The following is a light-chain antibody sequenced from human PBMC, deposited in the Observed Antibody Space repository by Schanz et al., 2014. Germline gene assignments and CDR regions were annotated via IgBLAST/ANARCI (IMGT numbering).Light chain of an antibody. CDR2: DVS. Sequence: QSALTQPASVSGSPGQSITISCTGTSSDVGAYNYVSWFQQDPGKVPKVIISDVSDRPSGVSDRFSGSKSGNTASLTISGLQAEDEADYDCCSYTSSSAPFVFGTGTKLTVL. V-gene: IGLV2-14*03. J-gene: IGLJ1*01. CDR3: CSYTSSSAPFV. CDR1: SSDVGAYNY.